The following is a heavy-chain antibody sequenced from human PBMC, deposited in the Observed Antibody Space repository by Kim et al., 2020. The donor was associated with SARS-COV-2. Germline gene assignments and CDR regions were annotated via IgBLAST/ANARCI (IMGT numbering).Heavy chain of an antibody. Sequence: GGSLRLSCAASGFTFSSYWMHWVRQAPGKGLVWVSRLNGDGSSTNYADFVQGRFTISRDNAKNTLYLQMNSLRAEDTAVYYCARDWNRIESWGQGTLVTVSS. CDR2: LNGDGSST. CDR3: ARDWNRIES. V-gene: IGHV3-74*01. CDR1: GFTFSSYW. J-gene: IGHJ4*02. D-gene: IGHD1-1*01.